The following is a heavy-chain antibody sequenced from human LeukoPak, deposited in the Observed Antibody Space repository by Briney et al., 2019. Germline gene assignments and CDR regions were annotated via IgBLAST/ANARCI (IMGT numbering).Heavy chain of an antibody. Sequence: SETLSLTCTVSGGSISSYYWSWIRQPPGKGLEWTGYIYYSGSTNYNPSLKSRVTISVDTSKNQFSLKLSSVTAADTAVYYCARLGSSWPSNWFDPWGQGTLVTVSS. CDR1: GGSISSYY. V-gene: IGHV4-59*08. CDR3: ARLGSSWPSNWFDP. D-gene: IGHD6-13*01. CDR2: IYYSGST. J-gene: IGHJ5*02.